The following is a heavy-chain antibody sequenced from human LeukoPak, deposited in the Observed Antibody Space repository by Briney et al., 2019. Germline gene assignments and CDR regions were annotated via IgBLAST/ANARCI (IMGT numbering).Heavy chain of an antibody. CDR1: GGFFSGYY. J-gene: IGHJ4*02. Sequence: SETLSLTCAVYGGFFSGYYWRSIRQPPGKGLEWIGEINHSGSTNYNPSLKSRVTISVDTSKNQFSLKLSSVPAADTAVYYCARGPKTRNYYGSGSYYDYFDYWGQGTLVTVSS. D-gene: IGHD3-10*01. CDR3: ARGPKTRNYYGSGSYYDYFDY. V-gene: IGHV4-34*01. CDR2: INHSGST.